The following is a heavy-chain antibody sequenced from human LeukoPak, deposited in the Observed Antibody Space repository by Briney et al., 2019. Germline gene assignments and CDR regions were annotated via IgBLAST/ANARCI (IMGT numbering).Heavy chain of an antibody. V-gene: IGHV3-74*01. D-gene: IGHD5-12*01. J-gene: IGHJ4*02. Sequence: GGSLRLSCAASGFTFSSYWMHWVRQAPGKGLVWVSRISYDGTTTSYADSVKGRFTISRDNAKNTLYLQMNSLRAEDTAVYYCARGRGNSGYDVFDYWGQGTLVTVSS. CDR3: ARGRGNSGYDVFDY. CDR2: ISYDGTTT. CDR1: GFTFSSYW.